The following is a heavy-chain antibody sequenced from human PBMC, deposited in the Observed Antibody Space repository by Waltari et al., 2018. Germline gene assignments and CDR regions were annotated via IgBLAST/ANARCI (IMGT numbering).Heavy chain of an antibody. CDR1: GGSISSSSYY. D-gene: IGHD3-3*02. V-gene: IGHV4-39*01. CDR3: ARFSKSANWIDP. Sequence: QLQLQESGPGLVKPSETLSLTCTVSGGSISSSSYYWGWIRQPPGKGLEWIGSISYSGSTYDNTSLMSRVTISVDTSKNQFSLKLTSVIAAETAVFYCARFSKSANWIDPWGQGTLVTVSS. J-gene: IGHJ5*02. CDR2: ISYSGST.